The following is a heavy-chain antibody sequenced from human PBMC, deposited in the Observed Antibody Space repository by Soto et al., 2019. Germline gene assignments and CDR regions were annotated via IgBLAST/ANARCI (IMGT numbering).Heavy chain of an antibody. CDR3: ARSYYYDSSGYSYDAFDI. Sequence: ASVKVSCKASGYTFTSYDINWVRQATGQGLEWMGWMNPNSGNTGYAQKFQGRVTMTRNTSISTAYMELSSLRSEDTAVYYCARSYYYDSSGYSYDAFDIWGQGTTVTVSS. V-gene: IGHV1-8*01. CDR2: MNPNSGNT. CDR1: GYTFTSYD. J-gene: IGHJ3*02. D-gene: IGHD3-22*01.